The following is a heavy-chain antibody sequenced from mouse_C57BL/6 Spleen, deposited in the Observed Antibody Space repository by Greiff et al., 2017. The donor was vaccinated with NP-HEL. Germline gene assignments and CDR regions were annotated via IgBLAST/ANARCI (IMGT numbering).Heavy chain of an antibody. V-gene: IGHV1-22*01. Sequence: EVQLQQSGPELVKPGASVKMSCKASGYTFTDYNMHWVKQSHGKSLEWIGYINPNNGGTSYNQKFKGKATLTVDKSSSTAYMELRSLTSEDSAVYYGARDDYYGSSYYFDYWGQGTTLTVSS. D-gene: IGHD1-1*01. CDR2: INPNNGGT. CDR3: ARDDYYGSSYYFDY. CDR1: GYTFTDYN. J-gene: IGHJ2*01.